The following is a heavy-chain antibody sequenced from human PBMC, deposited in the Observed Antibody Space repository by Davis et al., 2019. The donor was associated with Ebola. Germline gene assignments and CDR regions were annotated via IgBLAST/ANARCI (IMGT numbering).Heavy chain of an antibody. CDR3: AKESLDTQGAFDI. CDR1: GLIVKNNY. Sequence: GGSLRLSCAASGLIVKNNYFIWARQGPGKGLEWVSCIYSGGTTDYADSVKGRFTISRDTSQNIIYLQMNSLRVEDTAIYYCAKESLDTQGAFDIWGQGTMVTVSS. D-gene: IGHD3-10*01. CDR2: IYSGGTT. J-gene: IGHJ3*02. V-gene: IGHV3-53*01.